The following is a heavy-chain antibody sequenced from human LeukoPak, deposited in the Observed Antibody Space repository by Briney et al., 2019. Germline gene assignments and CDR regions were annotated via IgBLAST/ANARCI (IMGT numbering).Heavy chain of an antibody. J-gene: IGHJ4*02. CDR2: INPSGGST. CDR3: SREPSSRLDY. Sequence: ASVKVSCKASGYTFTSNYMHWVRQAPGQGLEWMGIINPSGGSTSYAQKFQGRVTMTRDTSTSTVHMELRRLTSEDTAVDYCSREPSSRLDYWGEGSLVTVSS. D-gene: IGHD2-2*01. CDR1: GYTFTSNY. V-gene: IGHV1-46*01.